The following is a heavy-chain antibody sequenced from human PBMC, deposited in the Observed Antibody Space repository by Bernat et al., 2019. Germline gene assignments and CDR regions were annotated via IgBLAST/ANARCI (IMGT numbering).Heavy chain of an antibody. J-gene: IGHJ3*02. V-gene: IGHV3-11*05. CDR3: ARALSGYDPPSDAFDI. CDR1: GFTFSDYY. D-gene: IGHD5-12*01. Sequence: QVQLVDSGGGLVKPGGSLRLSWAASGFTFSDYYMSWIRQAPGKGLEWVSYISSSSSYTNYADSVKGRFTISRDNAKNSLYLQMNSLRAEDTAVYYCARALSGYDPPSDAFDIWGQGTMVTVSS. CDR2: ISSSSSYT.